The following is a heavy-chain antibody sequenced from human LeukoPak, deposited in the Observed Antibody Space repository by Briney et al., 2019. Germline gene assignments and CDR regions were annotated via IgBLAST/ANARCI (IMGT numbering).Heavy chain of an antibody. CDR2: ISGSGDST. Sequence: GGSLRLSCAASGFTFSSYAMTWVRQAPGKGLEWVSGISGSGDSTDYADSVKGRFTISRDNSKNTLYLQMNSLRAEDTAVYYCAKDHRDSGNYYYYYGLDVWGQGTMVTVSS. D-gene: IGHD1-26*01. CDR3: AKDHRDSGNYYYYYGLDV. V-gene: IGHV3-23*01. J-gene: IGHJ6*02. CDR1: GFTFSSYA.